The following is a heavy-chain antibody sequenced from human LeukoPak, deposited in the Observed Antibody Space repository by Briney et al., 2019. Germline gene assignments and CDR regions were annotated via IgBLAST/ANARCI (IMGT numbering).Heavy chain of an antibody. CDR2: IYYSGST. Sequence: PSETLSLTCTVSGGSISSSSYYWGWIRQPPGKGLEWIGSIYYSGSTYYNPSLKSRVTISVDTSKNQFSLKLSSVTAADTAVYYCARTLVVVRNYYYYMDVWGKGTTVTISS. J-gene: IGHJ6*03. V-gene: IGHV4-39*01. CDR3: ARTLVVVRNYYYYMDV. D-gene: IGHD3-22*01. CDR1: GGSISSSSYY.